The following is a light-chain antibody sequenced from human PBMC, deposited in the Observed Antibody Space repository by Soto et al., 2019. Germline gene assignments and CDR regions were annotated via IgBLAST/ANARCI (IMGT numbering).Light chain of an antibody. CDR3: CSYAGSYSYV. V-gene: IGLV2-11*01. CDR2: DVT. CDR1: SSDVGGYNY. Sequence: QPVLTQPRSVSGSPGQSVTISCAGTSSDVGGYNYVSWYQQHPGKAPKLMIYDVTKRPSGVPNRFSGSKSGNRASLTISGLQAEDEADYYCCSYAGSYSYVFGVGTKVTVL. J-gene: IGLJ1*01.